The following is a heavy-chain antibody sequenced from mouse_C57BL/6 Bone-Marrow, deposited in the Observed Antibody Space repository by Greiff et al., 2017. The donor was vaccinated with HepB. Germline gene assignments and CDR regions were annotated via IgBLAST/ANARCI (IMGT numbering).Heavy chain of an antibody. D-gene: IGHD1-1*01. CDR1: GFTFSDYY. J-gene: IGHJ4*01. Sequence: EVQLVESGGGLVQPGGSLKLSCAASGFTFSDYYMYWVRQTPEKRLEWVAYISNGGGSTYYPDTVKGRFTISRDNAKNTLYLQMSRLKSEDTAMYDCARHSGRAMDYWGQGTSVTVSS. CDR3: ARHSGRAMDY. V-gene: IGHV5-12*01. CDR2: ISNGGGST.